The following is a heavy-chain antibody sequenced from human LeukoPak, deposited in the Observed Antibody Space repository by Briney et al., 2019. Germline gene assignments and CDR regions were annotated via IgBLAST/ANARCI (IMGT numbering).Heavy chain of an antibody. CDR3: ASLPGDYFDSSGFSYYFNY. Sequence: SETLSLTCAVYGGSFSGYYWSWIRQPPGKGLEWIGEINHSGSTNYNPSLKSRVTISVDTSKNQFSLKLSSVTAADTAVYYCASLPGDYFDSSGFSYYFNYWGQGTLVTVSS. V-gene: IGHV4-34*01. CDR1: GGSFSGYY. J-gene: IGHJ4*02. D-gene: IGHD3-22*01. CDR2: INHSGST.